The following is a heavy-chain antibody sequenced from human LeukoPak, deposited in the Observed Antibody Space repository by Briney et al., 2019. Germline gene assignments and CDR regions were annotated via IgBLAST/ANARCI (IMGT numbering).Heavy chain of an antibody. D-gene: IGHD3-3*01. CDR3: ARSSIWSGYYKDY. V-gene: IGHV3-7*01. J-gene: IGHJ4*02. Sequence: GGSLRLSCAASGFTFGSYWMSWVRQAPGKGLEWVAHIKQDGSEKYYVDSVKGRFTISRDNAKTSLYLQMNSLRAEDTAVYYCARSSIWSGYYKDYWGQGTLVTVSS. CDR2: IKQDGSEK. CDR1: GFTFGSYW.